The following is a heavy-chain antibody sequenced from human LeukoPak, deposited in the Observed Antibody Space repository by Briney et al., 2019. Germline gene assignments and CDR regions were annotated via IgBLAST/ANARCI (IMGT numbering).Heavy chain of an antibody. V-gene: IGHV1-69*04. CDR3: ASASIGGITISP. CDR1: GGTFSSYA. D-gene: IGHD3-9*01. Sequence: GASVKVSCKASGGTFSSYAISWVRQAPGQGLEWMGRIIPILGIANYAQKFQGRVTITADKSTSTAYMELSSLRSEDTAVYYCASASIGGITISPWGQGTLVTVSS. CDR2: IIPILGIA. J-gene: IGHJ5*02.